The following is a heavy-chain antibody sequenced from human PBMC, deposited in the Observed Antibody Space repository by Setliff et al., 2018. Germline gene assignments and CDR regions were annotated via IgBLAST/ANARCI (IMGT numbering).Heavy chain of an antibody. V-gene: IGHV4-38-2*02. CDR3: ARGRRTTVTH. J-gene: IGHJ4*02. D-gene: IGHD4-17*01. CDR1: GYSISSGYY. CDR2: IYHSGST. Sequence: SETLSLTCTVSGYSISSGYYWGWIRQPPGKGLEWIGSIYHSGSTNYNPSLKSRVTISVDTSKNQFSLKLTSVTAADTAVYYCARGRRTTVTHWGQGTLVTVSS.